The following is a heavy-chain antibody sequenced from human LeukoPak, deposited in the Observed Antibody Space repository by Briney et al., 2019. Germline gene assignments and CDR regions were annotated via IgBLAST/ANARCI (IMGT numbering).Heavy chain of an antibody. CDR2: ISWNSGSI. V-gene: IGHV3-9*01. CDR1: GFTFDDYA. Sequence: PGGSLRLSCAASGFTFDDYAMHWVRQAPGKGLEWVSGISWNSGSIGYADSVKGRFTISRDNAKNSLYLQMNSLRAEDTALYYCAKDIFMVIAVAGTGNWFDPWGQGTLVTVSS. D-gene: IGHD6-19*01. CDR3: AKDIFMVIAVAGTGNWFDP. J-gene: IGHJ5*02.